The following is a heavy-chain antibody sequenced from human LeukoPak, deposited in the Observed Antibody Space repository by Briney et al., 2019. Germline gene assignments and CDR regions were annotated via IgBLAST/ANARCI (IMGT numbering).Heavy chain of an antibody. Sequence: ASVKVSCKASGYTLTSYAMHWVRQAPGPRLEWMGWINAGNGNTKYSQKFQGRVTITRDTSASTAYMELSSLRSEDTAVYYCAREDFWSGYYYYYYYGTDVWGQGTTVTVSS. CDR1: GYTLTSYA. CDR2: INAGNGNT. CDR3: AREDFWSGYYYYYYYGTDV. J-gene: IGHJ6*02. D-gene: IGHD3-3*01. V-gene: IGHV1-3*01.